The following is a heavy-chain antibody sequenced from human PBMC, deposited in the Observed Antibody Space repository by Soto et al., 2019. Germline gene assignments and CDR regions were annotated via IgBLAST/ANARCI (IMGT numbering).Heavy chain of an antibody. D-gene: IGHD3-22*01. CDR3: ARGWRDDDSSGYYYDASHS. CDR1: GYTFSIYD. Sequence: DSVQVSCKASGYTFSIYDVNWVRQATGQGLEWMGFMNPNSGDTGHAQKFQGRVTMTGNTSISTAYMELSSLRSEDTAVYYCARGWRDDDSSGYYYDASHSWGQGTMVSVSS. V-gene: IGHV1-8*01. J-gene: IGHJ3*02. CDR2: MNPNSGDT.